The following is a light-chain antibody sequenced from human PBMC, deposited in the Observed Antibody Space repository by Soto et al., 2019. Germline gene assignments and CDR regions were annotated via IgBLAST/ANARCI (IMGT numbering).Light chain of an antibody. CDR3: GTLDSSLSAV. V-gene: IGLV1-51*01. J-gene: IGLJ2*01. CDR2: DNN. CDR1: SSNIGHNY. Sequence: QSVLTQPPSVSAAPGQKVTISCSGSSSNIGHNYVSWYQQLPGTAPTLLIYDNNKRPSGIPDRFSGSKSGTSATLGITGLQTGDEADYYCGTLDSSLSAVFGGGTKLTVL.